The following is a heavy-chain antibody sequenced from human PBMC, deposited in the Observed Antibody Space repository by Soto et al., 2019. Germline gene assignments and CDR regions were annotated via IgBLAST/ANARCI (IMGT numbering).Heavy chain of an antibody. CDR2: IYYSGST. Sequence: QVQLQESGPGLVKPSQTLSLTCTVSGGSISSGGYYWSWIRQHPGKGLEWIGYIYYSGSTYYNPSLKSRVTISVDTSKNQFSLKLSSVTAADTAVYYCARSQTLFPIKYCSSTSCPMPDWFDPWGQGTLVTVSS. J-gene: IGHJ5*02. CDR1: GGSISSGGYY. V-gene: IGHV4-31*03. D-gene: IGHD2-2*01. CDR3: ARSQTLFPIKYCSSTSCPMPDWFDP.